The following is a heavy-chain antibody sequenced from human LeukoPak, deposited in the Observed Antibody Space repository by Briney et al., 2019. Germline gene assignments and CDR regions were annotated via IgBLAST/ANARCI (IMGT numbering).Heavy chain of an antibody. V-gene: IGHV1-8*01. CDR1: GYTFTSYD. Sequence: ASVKVSCKASGYTFTSYDINWVRQATGQGLEWMGWMNPNSGNTGYAQKFQGRVTMTRNTSISTAYMGLSSLRSEDTAVYYCARDLEQQLGFDYWGQGTLVTVSS. CDR3: ARDLEQQLGFDY. D-gene: IGHD6-13*01. J-gene: IGHJ4*02. CDR2: MNPNSGNT.